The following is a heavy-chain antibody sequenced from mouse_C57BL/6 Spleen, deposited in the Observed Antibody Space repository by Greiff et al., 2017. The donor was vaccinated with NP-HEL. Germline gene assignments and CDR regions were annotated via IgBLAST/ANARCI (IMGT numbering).Heavy chain of an antibody. Sequence: QVQLQQPGAELVMPGASVKLSCKASGYTFTSYWMHWVKQRPGQGLEWIGEIDPSDSYTNYNQKFKGKSTLTVDKSSSTAYMQLSSLTSEDSAVYYCASRGTDWHFDVWGTGTTVTVSS. CDR1: GYTFTSYW. J-gene: IGHJ1*03. CDR3: ASRGTDWHFDV. CDR2: IDPSDSYT. V-gene: IGHV1-69*01. D-gene: IGHD3-1*01.